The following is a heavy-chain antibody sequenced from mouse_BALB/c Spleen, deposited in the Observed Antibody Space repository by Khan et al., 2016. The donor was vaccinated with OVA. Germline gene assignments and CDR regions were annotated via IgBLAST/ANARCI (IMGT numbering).Heavy chain of an antibody. V-gene: IGHV3-2*02. CDR2: ISYSGTT. D-gene: IGHD1-1*01. Sequence: EVQLQESGPGLVKPSQSLSLTCTVTGYSITSNYAWNWIRQFPGNKLEWMGYISYSGTTSYNPSLKSRISITRDTSKNQFFLPLNSVTTEDTATYYCARGNYYGDAMDYWGQGTSVTVSS. CDR1: GYSITSNYA. CDR3: ARGNYYGDAMDY. J-gene: IGHJ4*01.